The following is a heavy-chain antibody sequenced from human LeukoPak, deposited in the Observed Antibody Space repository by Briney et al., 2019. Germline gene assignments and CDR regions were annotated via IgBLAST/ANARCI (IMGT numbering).Heavy chain of an antibody. CDR1: GGSFRTFS. V-gene: IGHV1-69*05. CDR3: ARRYYYDSPTYFEDAFDI. D-gene: IGHD3-22*01. Sequence: ASVKVSCKXSGGSFRTFSMNWVRQSPGQGLEWMGGIIRMFGEGNYAQKFQGRVTITTDESRRTAYKELRSLRSEDTAVYYCARRYYYDSPTYFEDAFDIWAQGTMVTVSS. CDR2: IIRMFGEG. J-gene: IGHJ3*02.